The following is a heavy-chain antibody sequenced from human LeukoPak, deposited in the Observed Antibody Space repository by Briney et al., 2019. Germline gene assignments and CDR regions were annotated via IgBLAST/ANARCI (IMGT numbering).Heavy chain of an antibody. Sequence: SETLSLTCTVSGGSISSYYWSWIRQPPGKGLEGIGYIYTSGSTNYNPSLKSRVTISVDTSKNQFSLKLSSVTAADTAVYYCARRHCSSTSCYVDYWGQGTLVTVSS. V-gene: IGHV4-4*09. J-gene: IGHJ4*02. CDR3: ARRHCSSTSCYVDY. CDR1: GGSISSYY. D-gene: IGHD2-2*01. CDR2: IYTSGST.